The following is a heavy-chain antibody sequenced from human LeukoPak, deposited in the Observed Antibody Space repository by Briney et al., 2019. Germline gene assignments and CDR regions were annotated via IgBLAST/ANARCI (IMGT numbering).Heavy chain of an antibody. CDR3: AKDVFRWAFDI. Sequence: GGSLRLSCAVAGFNFWNTGMSWVRQAPGKGLGWVSAIGGGGSDTKYTDSVKGRFTILRDISKNTLYLQMNSLRAEDTAVYFCAKDVFRWAFDIWGQGTMVTVSA. J-gene: IGHJ3*02. CDR2: IGGGGSDT. CDR1: GFNFWNTG. D-gene: IGHD5-24*01. V-gene: IGHV3-23*01.